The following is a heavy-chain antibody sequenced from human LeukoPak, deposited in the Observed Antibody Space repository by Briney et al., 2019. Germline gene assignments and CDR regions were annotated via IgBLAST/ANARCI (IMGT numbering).Heavy chain of an antibody. CDR1: GGSFSGYY. V-gene: IGHV4-34*01. D-gene: IGHD2-2*01. J-gene: IGHJ4*02. CDR2: INHSGST. CDR3: ARARRMSGGYCSSTSCRTHFDY. Sequence: SETLSLTCAVYGGSFSGYYWSWIRRPPGKGLECIGEINHSGSTNYNPSLKSRVTISVDTSKNQFSLKLSSVTAADTAVYYCARARRMSGGYCSSTSCRTHFDYWGQGTLVTVSS.